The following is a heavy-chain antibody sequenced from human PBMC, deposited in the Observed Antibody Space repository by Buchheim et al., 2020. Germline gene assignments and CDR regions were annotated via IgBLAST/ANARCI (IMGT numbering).Heavy chain of an antibody. D-gene: IGHD2-15*01. Sequence: EVQLVESGGGLVQPGGSLRLSCAVSGFTFSSFEMNWVRQAPGKGLEWVSYISRSGSRTYYADSVKGRFTISRDYAKKSLYLQMNYLRAEDTAVYYCARVIPGSYYYYQGMDVGGQGT. CDR2: ISRSGSRT. V-gene: IGHV3-48*03. CDR1: GFTFSSFE. J-gene: IGHJ6*01. CDR3: ARVIPGSYYYYQGMDV.